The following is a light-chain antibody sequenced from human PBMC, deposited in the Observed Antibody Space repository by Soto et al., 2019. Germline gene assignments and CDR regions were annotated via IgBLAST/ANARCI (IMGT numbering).Light chain of an antibody. J-gene: IGKJ1*01. CDR2: GAS. CDR3: QQYGSSPWT. CDR1: QSVSSSY. V-gene: IGKV3-20*01. Sequence: EIVLTQSPGTPSLSSGERATLSCRASQSVSSSYLAWYQQKPGQAPRPLIYGASSRAIGIPDRFSGSGSGTDFTLTISRLEPEDFAVYYCQQYGSSPWTFGQGTKVAIK.